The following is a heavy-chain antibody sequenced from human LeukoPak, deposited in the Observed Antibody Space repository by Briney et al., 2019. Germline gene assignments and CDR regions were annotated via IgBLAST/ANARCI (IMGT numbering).Heavy chain of an antibody. CDR1: GGSFSGYY. V-gene: IGHV4-34*01. CDR3: ARSYGRYYYYGMDV. Sequence: PSETLSLTCAVYGGSFSGYYWGWIRQPPGKGLEWIGEINHSGSTNYNPSLKSRVTISVDTSKNQFSLKLSSVTAADTAVYYCARSYGRYYYYGMDVWGQGTTVTVSS. J-gene: IGHJ6*02. CDR2: INHSGST. D-gene: IGHD4-17*01.